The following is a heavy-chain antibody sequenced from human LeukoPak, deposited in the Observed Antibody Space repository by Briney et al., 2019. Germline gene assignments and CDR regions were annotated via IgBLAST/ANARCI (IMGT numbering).Heavy chain of an antibody. Sequence: PGGSLRLSCAASGSTFSSYSMNWVRQAPGKGLEWVANIKQDGSEKYYVDSVKGRFTISRDNAKNSLYLQMNSPRAEDTAVYYCARDDQRGIAAPTYFDYWGQGTLVTVSS. CDR1: GSTFSSYS. J-gene: IGHJ4*02. D-gene: IGHD6-13*01. CDR3: ARDDQRGIAAPTYFDY. CDR2: IKQDGSEK. V-gene: IGHV3-7*01.